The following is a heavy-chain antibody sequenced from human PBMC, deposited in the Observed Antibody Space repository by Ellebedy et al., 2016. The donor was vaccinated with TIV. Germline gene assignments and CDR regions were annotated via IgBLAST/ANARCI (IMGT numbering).Heavy chain of an antibody. V-gene: IGHV3-49*03. J-gene: IGHJ6*02. D-gene: IGHD3-10*01. CDR3: TRVVVRGVMAYYYGMDV. CDR1: GFTFGDYA. CDR2: IRSKAYGGTT. Sequence: GESLKISXTASGFTFGDYAMSWFRQAPGKGLEWVGFIRSKAYGGTTEYAASVKGRFTISRDDSKSIAYLQMNSLKTEDTAVYYCTRVVVRGVMAYYYGMDVWGQGTTVTVSS.